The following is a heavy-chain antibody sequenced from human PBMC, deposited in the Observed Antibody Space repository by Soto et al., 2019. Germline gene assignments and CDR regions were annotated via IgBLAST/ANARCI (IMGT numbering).Heavy chain of an antibody. CDR2: INPNSGGT. CDR3: ARGGSGATRPLDY. J-gene: IGHJ4*02. Sequence: ASVKVSCKASGYTFTGYYMHWVRQAPGQGLEWMGWINPNSGGTNYAQKFQGWVTMTRDTSISTAYTELSRLRSDDTAVYYCARGGSGATRPLDYWGQGTLVTVSS. D-gene: IGHD1-26*01. CDR1: GYTFTGYY. V-gene: IGHV1-2*04.